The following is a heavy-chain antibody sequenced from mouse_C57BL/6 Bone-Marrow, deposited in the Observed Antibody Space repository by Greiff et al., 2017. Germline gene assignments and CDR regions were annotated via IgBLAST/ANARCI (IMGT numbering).Heavy chain of an antibody. CDR2: IDPENGDT. D-gene: IGHD1-1*01. CDR3: NTVLDYGSSYGFAY. CDR1: GFNIKDDY. V-gene: IGHV14-4*01. Sequence: VQLQQSGAELVRPGASVKLSCTASGFNIKDDYMHWVKQRPEQGLEWIGWIDPENGDTEYASKFQGKATITADTSSNTAYLQLSSLTSEDTAVYYCNTVLDYGSSYGFAYWGQGTLVTVSA. J-gene: IGHJ3*01.